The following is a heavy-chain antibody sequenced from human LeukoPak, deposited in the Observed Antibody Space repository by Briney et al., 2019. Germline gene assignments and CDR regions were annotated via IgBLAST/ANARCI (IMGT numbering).Heavy chain of an antibody. CDR2: IHPNGGST. J-gene: IGHJ4*02. Sequence: GASVTVSCKASGYTFTSYYIDWVRQAPGQGLEWMGKIHPNGGSTNYAQRFQGRVTMTRDTSTSTVYMELSSLTSEDTAVYYCTTLKGSFDNWGQGTLVTVSS. V-gene: IGHV1-46*01. D-gene: IGHD3-10*01. CDR1: GYTFTSYY. CDR3: TTLKGSFDN.